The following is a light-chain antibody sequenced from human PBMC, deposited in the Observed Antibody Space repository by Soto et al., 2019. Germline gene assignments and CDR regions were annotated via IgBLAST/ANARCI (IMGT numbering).Light chain of an antibody. CDR3: LQHHSYRT. J-gene: IGKJ1*01. CDR2: AAS. V-gene: IGKV1-17*01. CDR1: QDVRSD. Sequence: DIQMTQSPSSLSASVGDRVTITCRASQDVRSDLGWYQQKPGKAPKRLIYAASSLQSGVPSRFKGMGSGTNFSLSINGLHLKIFAPFYCLQHHSYRTFGQGTK.